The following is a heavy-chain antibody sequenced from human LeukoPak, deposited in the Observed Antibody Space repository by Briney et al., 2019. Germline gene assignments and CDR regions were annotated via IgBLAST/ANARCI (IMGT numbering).Heavy chain of an antibody. CDR3: ARARGVRGVIDY. D-gene: IGHD3-10*01. CDR1: GFTFSSYS. CDR2: ISSSSSYI. V-gene: IGHV3-21*01. Sequence: GGSLRLSCAASGFTFSSYSMNWVRQAPGKGLEWVSSISSSSSYIYYADSVKGRFTISRDNAKNSLYLQMNNLRAEDTAVYYCARARGVRGVIDYWGQGTLVTVSS. J-gene: IGHJ4*02.